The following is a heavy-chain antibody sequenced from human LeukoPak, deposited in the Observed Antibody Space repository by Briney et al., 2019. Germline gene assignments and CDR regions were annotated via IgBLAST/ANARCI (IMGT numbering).Heavy chain of an antibody. D-gene: IGHD4-17*01. J-gene: IGHJ4*02. CDR3: AGHGDYGY. CDR2: ISSNRGST. CDR1: GFTFSSYA. V-gene: IGHV3-64*01. Sequence: GGSLRLSCAASGFTFSSYAMHWVRQAPGKGLEYVSAISSNRGSTYYANSVKGRFTISRDNSKNTLYLQMGSLRAEDMAVYYCAGHGDYGYWGQGTLVTVSS.